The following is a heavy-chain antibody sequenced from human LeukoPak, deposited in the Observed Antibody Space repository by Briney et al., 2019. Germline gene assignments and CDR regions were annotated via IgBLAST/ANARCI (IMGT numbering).Heavy chain of an antibody. CDR2: INPNSGGT. CDR1: GYTFTGYY. D-gene: IGHD2-15*01. V-gene: IGHV1-2*02. Sequence: ASVKVSCKASGYTFTGYYMHWVRQAPGQGLEWMGWINPNSGGTNYAQKFQGRVTMTRDTSISTAYMELSRLRSDDTAVYYCARGLKLRQLFFNYWGQGTLVTVSS. CDR3: ARGLKLRQLFFNY. J-gene: IGHJ4*02.